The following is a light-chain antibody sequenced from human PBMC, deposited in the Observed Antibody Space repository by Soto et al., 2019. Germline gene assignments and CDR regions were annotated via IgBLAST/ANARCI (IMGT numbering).Light chain of an antibody. Sequence: LTQSPASLSADVGDRVTITCRASQGINDDVAWFQQRPGRAPRLLIYDASNRATGIPARFSGSGSGTDFTLTISSLEPEDFAVYYCQQRSNWPPLTFGGGTKVEIK. CDR2: DAS. V-gene: IGKV3-11*01. CDR3: QQRSNWPPLT. CDR1: QGINDD. J-gene: IGKJ4*01.